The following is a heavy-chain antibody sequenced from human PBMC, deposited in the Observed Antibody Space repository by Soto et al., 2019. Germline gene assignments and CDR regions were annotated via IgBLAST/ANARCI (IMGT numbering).Heavy chain of an antibody. J-gene: IGHJ4*02. Sequence: GGSLRLSCAASGFSFGSYALSWVRQAPGKGLEWVSTISGSDGKTFYADSVKGRFSISRDTSQSTLYLQMNSLRADDTAMYYCARWGYLDYWGQGTRVTVSS. CDR3: ARWGYLDY. CDR1: GFSFGSYA. D-gene: IGHD1-26*01. V-gene: IGHV3-23*01. CDR2: ISGSDGKT.